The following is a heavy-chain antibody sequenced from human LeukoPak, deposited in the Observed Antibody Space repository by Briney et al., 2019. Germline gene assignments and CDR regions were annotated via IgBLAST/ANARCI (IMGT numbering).Heavy chain of an antibody. CDR1: GGSISSGGYY. D-gene: IGHD2-15*01. V-gene: IGHV4-30-2*01. CDR2: VYHTGST. Sequence: PSETLSLTCTVSGGSISSGGYYWSWIRQPPGKGLEYIGYVYHTGSTYYNPSLKSRVTFSVDKSKNQFALRLNSVAAADTAVYYCARGNLRFCTGGSCAGVPFDYWGQGILVTVSS. CDR3: ARGNLRFCTGGSCAGVPFDY. J-gene: IGHJ4*02.